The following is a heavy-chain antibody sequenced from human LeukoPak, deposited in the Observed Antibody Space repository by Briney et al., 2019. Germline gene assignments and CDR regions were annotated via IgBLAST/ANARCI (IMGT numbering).Heavy chain of an antibody. J-gene: IGHJ4*02. D-gene: IGHD6-19*01. CDR2: ISYSSSTI. Sequence: GGSLRLSCAASGYTFSSYSMNWVRQAPGKGLEWVSYISYSSSTIYYADSVKGRFTISRDNAKNSLYLQMNSLRDEDTAVYYCARDERAGSGWYFVYWGQGTLVTVSS. CDR3: ARDERAGSGWYFVY. CDR1: GYTFSSYS. V-gene: IGHV3-48*02.